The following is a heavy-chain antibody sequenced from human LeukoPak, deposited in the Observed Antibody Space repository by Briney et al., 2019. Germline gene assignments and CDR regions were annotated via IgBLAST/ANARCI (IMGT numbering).Heavy chain of an antibody. Sequence: PSETLSLTCTVSGASISNYYWSWIRQPPGKGLECIGYVSYSGRTNHNPSLKSRVTISADTSKNQFSLKLTSVTAADTAVFYCARHSSGYSYGHAPFDYWGQGTLVTVSS. D-gene: IGHD5-18*01. V-gene: IGHV4-59*08. CDR3: ARHSSGYSYGHAPFDY. J-gene: IGHJ4*02. CDR2: VSYSGRT. CDR1: GASISNYY.